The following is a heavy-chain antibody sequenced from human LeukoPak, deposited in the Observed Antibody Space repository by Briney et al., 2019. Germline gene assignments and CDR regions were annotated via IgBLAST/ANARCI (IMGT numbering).Heavy chain of an antibody. CDR1: GYTFTSYG. D-gene: IGHD3-22*01. V-gene: IGHV1-69*04. Sequence: SVKVSCKASGYTFTSYGISWVRQAPGQGLEWMGRIIPILGIANYAQKFQGRVTITADKSTSTAYMELSSLRSEDTAVYYCTRAPYYYDSSGYSGKGPFDYWGQGTLVTVSS. CDR3: TRAPYYYDSSGYSGKGPFDY. J-gene: IGHJ4*02. CDR2: IIPILGIA.